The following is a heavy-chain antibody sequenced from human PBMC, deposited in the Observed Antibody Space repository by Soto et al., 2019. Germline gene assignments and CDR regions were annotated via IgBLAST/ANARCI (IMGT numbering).Heavy chain of an antibody. Sequence: EVQLVESGGGSVQPGGSLRLSCGASGFTFSTYWMHWVRQAPGKGLVWVSRINSDGSRTNYADSVKGRFTISRDNAKNTLYLKMNSLLPENTAAYYCVKVATRNYSWRDYWRQGTLVTVSS. D-gene: IGHD1-26*01. V-gene: IGHV3-74*01. J-gene: IGHJ4*02. CDR2: INSDGSRT. CDR1: GFTFSTYW. CDR3: VKVATRNYSWRDY.